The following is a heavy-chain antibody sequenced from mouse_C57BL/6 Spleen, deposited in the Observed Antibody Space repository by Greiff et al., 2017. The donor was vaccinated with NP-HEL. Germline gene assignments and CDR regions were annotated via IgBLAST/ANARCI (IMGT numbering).Heavy chain of an antibody. CDR3: ARHLRYYFDY. J-gene: IGHJ2*01. V-gene: IGHV1-80*01. CDR2: IYPGDGDT. D-gene: IGHD1-1*01. CDR1: GYAFSSYW. Sequence: VQLQQSGAELVKPGASVKISCKASGYAFSSYWMNWVKQKPGKGLEWIGQIYPGDGDTNYNGKFKGKATLTADKSSSTAYMQLSSLTSDDSAVYFCARHLRYYFDYWGQGTTLTVSS.